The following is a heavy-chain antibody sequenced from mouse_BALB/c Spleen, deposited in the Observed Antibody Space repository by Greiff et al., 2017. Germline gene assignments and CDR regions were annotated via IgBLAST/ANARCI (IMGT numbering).Heavy chain of an antibody. D-gene: IGHD2-10*01. CDR1: GYTFTSYY. J-gene: IGHJ4*01. Sequence: QVQLKQSGAELVKPGASVKLSCKASGYTFTSYYMYWVKQRPGQGLEWIGEINPSNGGTNFNEKFKSKATLTVDKSSSTAYMQLSSLTSEDSAVYYCTRPYYGNYFAMDYWGQGTSVTVSS. V-gene: IGHV1S81*02. CDR2: INPSNGGT. CDR3: TRPYYGNYFAMDY.